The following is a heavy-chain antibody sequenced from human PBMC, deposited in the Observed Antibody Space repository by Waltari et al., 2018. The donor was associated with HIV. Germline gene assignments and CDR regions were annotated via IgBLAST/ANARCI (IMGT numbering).Heavy chain of an antibody. D-gene: IGHD3-3*01. V-gene: IGHV3-33*03. CDR3: AKESYDGYYDFWSGHNFFDS. Sequence: QVRLVASGGRVVQPGSSLTLSCAASGFTFKTYGMHWVRQAAGKGLEWVASRWYDGTNRLYADFARGRFTVSRDNSKNLLFLHMTGLRGDDTGLYFCAKESYDGYYDFWSGHNFFDSWGQGT. CDR1: GFTFKTYG. J-gene: IGHJ5*01. CDR2: RWYDGTNR.